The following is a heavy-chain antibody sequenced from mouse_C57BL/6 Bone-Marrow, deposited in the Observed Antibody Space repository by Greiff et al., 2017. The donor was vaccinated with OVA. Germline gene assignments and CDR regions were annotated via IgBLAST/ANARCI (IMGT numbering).Heavy chain of an antibody. V-gene: IGHV1-9*01. CDR1: GYTFTGYW. CDR2: ILPGSGST. CDR3: ASGGYDYDQAWFAY. Sequence: VQLQQSGAELMKPGASVTLSCKATGYTFTGYWIEWVKQRPGHGLAWIGEILPGSGSTNYNEKFKGKATFTADTSSNTAYMQLSSLTTEDSAIYYCASGGYDYDQAWFAYWGQGTLVTVSA. J-gene: IGHJ3*01. D-gene: IGHD2-4*01.